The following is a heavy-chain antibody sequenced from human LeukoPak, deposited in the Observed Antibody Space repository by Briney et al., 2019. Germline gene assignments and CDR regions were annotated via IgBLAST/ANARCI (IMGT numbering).Heavy chain of an antibody. CDR2: IYYSGST. CDR3: VGQKPGLRAFDI. CDR1: GGSISNYY. D-gene: IGHD3-10*01. V-gene: IGHV4-59*08. Sequence: SETLSLTCTVSGGSISNYYWSWIRQPPGKGLEWIGHIYYSGSTNYNPSLKSRVTISVDTSKNQFSLQLSSVTPEDTAVYYCVGQKPGLRAFDIWGQGTMVTVSS. J-gene: IGHJ3*02.